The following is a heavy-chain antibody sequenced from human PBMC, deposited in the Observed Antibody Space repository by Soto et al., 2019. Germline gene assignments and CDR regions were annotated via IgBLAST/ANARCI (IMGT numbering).Heavy chain of an antibody. Sequence: SQTLSLTCAISVYSVSSNTAAWNWIIQSPSRGLEWLGRIYYRSTWSFDYALSVRSRITIAPDTSKNQFSLHLDSLTPEDTALYYCAGVTWFRSMEWWREGTPVSVSS. D-gene: IGHD1-1*01. J-gene: IGHJ4*03. CDR2: IYYRSTWSF. CDR3: AGVTWFRSMEW. V-gene: IGHV6-1*01. CDR1: VYSVSSNTAA.